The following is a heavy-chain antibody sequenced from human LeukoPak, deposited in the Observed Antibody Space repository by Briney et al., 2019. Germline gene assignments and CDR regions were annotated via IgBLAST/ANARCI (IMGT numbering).Heavy chain of an antibody. CDR1: GGSISSYY. CDR2: INHSGST. D-gene: IGHD6-19*01. Sequence: SETLSLTCTVSGGSISSYYWSWIRQPPGKGLEWIGEINHSGSTNYNPSLKSRVTISVDTSKNQFSLKLSSVTAADTAVYYCARDRSGWHNYYYYYMDVWGKGTTVTISS. V-gene: IGHV4-34*01. J-gene: IGHJ6*03. CDR3: ARDRSGWHNYYYYYMDV.